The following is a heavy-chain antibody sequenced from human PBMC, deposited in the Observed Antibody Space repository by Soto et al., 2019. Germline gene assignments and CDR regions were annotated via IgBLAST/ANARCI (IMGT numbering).Heavy chain of an antibody. D-gene: IGHD3-16*01. V-gene: IGHV1-69*06. CDR2: IIPIFGTA. CDR1: GGTFSSYA. J-gene: IGHJ6*02. CDR3: ARGLDYRAHYYYGMDV. Sequence: VASVKFYCKASGGTFSSYAISWVRQAPGQGLEWMGGIIPIFGTANYAQKFQGRVTITADKSTSTAYMELSSLRSEDTAVYYCARGLDYRAHYYYGMDVWGQGTTVTVSS.